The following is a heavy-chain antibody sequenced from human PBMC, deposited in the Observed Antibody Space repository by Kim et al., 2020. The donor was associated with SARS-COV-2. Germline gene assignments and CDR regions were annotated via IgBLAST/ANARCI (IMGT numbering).Heavy chain of an antibody. J-gene: IGHJ4*02. D-gene: IGHD6-19*01. CDR3: AREGYSKEVAGTPADPFDY. Sequence: RFTISRDNAKNSLYLQMNSLRAEDTAVYYCAREGYSKEVAGTPADPFDYWGQGTLVTVSS. V-gene: IGHV3-11*06.